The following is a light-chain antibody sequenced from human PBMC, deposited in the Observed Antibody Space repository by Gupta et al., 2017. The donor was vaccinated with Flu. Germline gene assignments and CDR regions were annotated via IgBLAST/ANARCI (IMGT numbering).Light chain of an antibody. V-gene: IGKV3-15*01. Sequence: EIVMTQSPATLSVSPGERATLSCRASQSVNSNLAWYQQKPGQAPRLLISGASSRATGIPARFSDSGSGTEFTLTISSLQSEDFAVYWCQQDNYWPGTFGQGTRVEVK. CDR2: GAS. CDR1: QSVNSN. CDR3: QQDNYWPGT. J-gene: IGKJ1*01.